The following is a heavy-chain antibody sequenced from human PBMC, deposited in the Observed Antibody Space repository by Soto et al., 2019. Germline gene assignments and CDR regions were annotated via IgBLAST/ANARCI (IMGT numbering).Heavy chain of an antibody. J-gene: IGHJ6*02. V-gene: IGHV1-2*04. CDR1: GYTFTGYY. Sequence: QVQLVQSGAEVKKPGASVKVSCKASGYTFTGYYMHWVRQAPGQGLEWMGWINPNSGGTNYAQKFQGWVTMTRDTSISTAYMELSRLRSDDTAVYYCASSYCGGDCPTAYYGMDVWGQGTTVTVSS. D-gene: IGHD2-21*02. CDR2: INPNSGGT. CDR3: ASSYCGGDCPTAYYGMDV.